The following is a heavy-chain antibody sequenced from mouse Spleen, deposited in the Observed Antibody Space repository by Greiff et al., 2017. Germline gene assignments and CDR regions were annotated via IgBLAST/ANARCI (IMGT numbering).Heavy chain of an antibody. CDR3: AREGHYAMDY. D-gene: IGHD3-3*01. CDR2: ISYSGST. J-gene: IGHJ4*01. Sequence: ESGPGLVKPSQSLSFTCTVTGYSITSDYAWNWIRQFPGNKLEWMGYISYSGSTSYNPSLKSRISITRDTSKNQFFLQLNSVTTEDTATYYCAREGHYAMDYWGQGTSVTVSS. CDR1: GYSITSDYA. V-gene: IGHV3-2*02.